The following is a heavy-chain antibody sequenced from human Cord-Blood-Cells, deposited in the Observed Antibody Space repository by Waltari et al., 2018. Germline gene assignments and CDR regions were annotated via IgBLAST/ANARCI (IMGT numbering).Heavy chain of an antibody. J-gene: IGHJ5*02. CDR3: ARRNYYDSSGSFDP. CDR1: GGSFSGYY. Sequence: QVQLQQWGAGLLKPSETLSLTCAVYGGSFSGYYWSWIRQPPGKGLEWIGEINHSGSSHYHPSLNSRVTISVDTSKNPFSLKLSSVTAADTAVYYCARRNYYDSSGSFDPWGQGTLVTVSS. D-gene: IGHD3-22*01. CDR2: INHSGSS. V-gene: IGHV4-34*01.